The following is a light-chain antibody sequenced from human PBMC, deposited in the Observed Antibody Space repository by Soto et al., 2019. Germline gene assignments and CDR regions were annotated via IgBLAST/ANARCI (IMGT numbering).Light chain of an antibody. Sequence: EIVMTQSPATLSVSPGERATLSCRASQSVSSNLAWYQQKPGQAPRLLIYGASTRATGIPARFSGSGSGTEFTLTISSLQSEDFAIYYCQQRSNWPKTFGHGTKVDIK. CDR3: QQRSNWPKT. V-gene: IGKV3-15*01. J-gene: IGKJ1*01. CDR2: GAS. CDR1: QSVSSN.